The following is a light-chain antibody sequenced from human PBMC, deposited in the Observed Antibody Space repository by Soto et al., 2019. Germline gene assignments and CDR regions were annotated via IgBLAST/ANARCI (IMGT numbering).Light chain of an antibody. J-gene: IGLJ3*02. CDR1: SSDVGSYNL. CDR2: EGS. Sequence: QSALTQPASVSGSPGQSITISCTGTSSDVGSYNLVSWYQQHPGKAPKLMIYEGSKRPSGVPDRFSGSKSGKTASLTVSGLQPEDEADYYCTSYAGSNIWVFGGGTKVTVL. V-gene: IGLV2-14*02. CDR3: TSYAGSNIWV.